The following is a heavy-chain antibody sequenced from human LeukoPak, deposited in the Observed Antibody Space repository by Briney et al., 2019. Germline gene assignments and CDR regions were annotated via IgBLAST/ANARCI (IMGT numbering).Heavy chain of an antibody. D-gene: IGHD4-23*01. CDR2: IIPIFGTA. V-gene: IGHV1-69*05. J-gene: IGHJ4*02. CDR3: AMGGTMVVTPSYFDY. CDR1: GGTFSSYA. Sequence: XVKVSCKASGGTFSSYAISWVRQAPGQGLEWMGGIIPIFGTANYAQKLQGRVTITTDESTSTAYMELSSLRSEDTAVYYCAMGGTMVVTPSYFDYWGQGTLVTVSS.